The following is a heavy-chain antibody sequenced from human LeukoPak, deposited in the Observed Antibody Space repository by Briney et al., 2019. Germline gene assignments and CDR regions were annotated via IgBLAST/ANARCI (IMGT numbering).Heavy chain of an antibody. J-gene: IGHJ6*02. CDR1: GYTFTSYD. D-gene: IGHD5-18*01. V-gene: IGHV1-18*01. Sequence: ASVKVSCKASGYTFTSYDITGVRQAPGQGREWMGWINAYNGNTNYAQKVEGRVTMTTDTSTSTAYVELRRLRSDDTAVYYCARDWLRGEVDSYGSVLYSYYYALDVWGQGTTVTVSS. CDR3: ARDWLRGEVDSYGSVLYSYYYALDV. CDR2: INAYNGNT.